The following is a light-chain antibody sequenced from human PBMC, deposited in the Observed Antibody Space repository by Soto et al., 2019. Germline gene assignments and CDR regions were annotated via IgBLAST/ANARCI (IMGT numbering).Light chain of an antibody. V-gene: IGKV3-15*01. Sequence: EIVMTQSPDILSVSPGERATLSCRASQSVNYNLAWYQQKPGQAPRLLMYHASTRATGFPARFSGSGSGTEFTLTISSLQSEDFAVYYCQQYDNRPLWTFGQGTKVEIK. CDR2: HAS. CDR3: QQYDNRPLWT. J-gene: IGKJ1*01. CDR1: QSVNYN.